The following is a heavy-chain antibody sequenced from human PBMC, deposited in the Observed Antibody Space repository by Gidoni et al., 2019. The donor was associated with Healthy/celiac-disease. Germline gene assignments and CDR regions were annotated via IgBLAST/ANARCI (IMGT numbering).Heavy chain of an antibody. CDR2: INHSGST. CDR3: ARMRGKRAGGYYYGMDV. D-gene: IGHD3-16*01. V-gene: IGHV4-34*01. J-gene: IGHJ6*02. Sequence: QVQLQRWGAGLLKPSETLSLTCAGDGGSFSGYYWRWIRQPPGQGLEWIGEINHSGSTNYNPSLKIRVTISVDTSKNQFSLKLSSVTAADTAVYYCARMRGKRAGGYYYGMDVWGQGTTVTVSS. CDR1: GGSFSGYY.